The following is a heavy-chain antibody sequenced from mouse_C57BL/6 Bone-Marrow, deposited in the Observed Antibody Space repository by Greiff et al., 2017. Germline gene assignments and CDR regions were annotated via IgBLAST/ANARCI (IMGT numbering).Heavy chain of an antibody. CDR1: GYTFTSYW. CDR2: IDPSDSYT. CDR3: ARSGITPLYFYY. D-gene: IGHD2-4*01. V-gene: IGHV1-69*01. J-gene: IGHJ2*01. Sequence: QVQLQQPGAELVMPGASVKLSCKASGYTFTSYWMHWVKQRPGQGLEWIGEIDPSDSYTNYNQKFKGKSTLTVDKSSSTAYMQLSSLTSEDSAVYYCARSGITPLYFYYWGQGTTLTVSS.